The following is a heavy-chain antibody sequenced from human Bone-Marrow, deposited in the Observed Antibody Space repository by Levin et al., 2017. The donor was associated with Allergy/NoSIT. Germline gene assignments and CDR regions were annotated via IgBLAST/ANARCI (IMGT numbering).Heavy chain of an antibody. CDR1: GFTFSSYV. D-gene: IGHD3-16*02. CDR2: TSYDGHNE. J-gene: IGHJ4*02. CDR3: ARDPGGRNYDYVWRSYLPAGELDS. V-gene: IGHV3-30*14. Sequence: GESLKISCAASGFTFSSYVVHWVRQAPGKGLEWVAVTSYDGHNEYYADSVKGRCTISRDNSNNTLYLQIKSLRPEDTAVYYCARDPGGRNYDYVWRSYLPAGELDSWGQGTLVTVSS.